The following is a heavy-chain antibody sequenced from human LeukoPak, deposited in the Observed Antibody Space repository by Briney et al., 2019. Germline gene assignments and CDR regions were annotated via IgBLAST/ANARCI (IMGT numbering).Heavy chain of an antibody. CDR1: GFTFSGSA. J-gene: IGHJ5*02. V-gene: IGHV3-73*01. D-gene: IGHD5-24*01. CDR3: TRPSYRDGYNLNWFDP. Sequence: GGSLRLSCAASGFTFSGSAMHWVRQASGKGLEWVGRIRSKANSYATAYAASVKGRFTISRDDSKNTAYLQMNSLKTEDTAVYYCTRPSYRDGYNLNWFDPWGRGTLVTVSS. CDR2: IRSKANSYAT.